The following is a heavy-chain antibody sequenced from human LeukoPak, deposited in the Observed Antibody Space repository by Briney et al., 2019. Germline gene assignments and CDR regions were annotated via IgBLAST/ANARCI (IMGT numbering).Heavy chain of an antibody. J-gene: IGHJ4*02. V-gene: IGHV3-74*01. CDR2: IHTDGSST. Sequence: PGGSLRLSCAASGFTFRSYWMHWIRPAPGKGLVWVSRIHTDGSSTDYADSVKGRFTISRDNAKNTLWLQMNSLSAEDTGVYYCVRGGSGYTYGEFGYWGQGTLVTVSS. CDR3: VRGGSGYTYGEFGY. D-gene: IGHD5-18*01. CDR1: GFTFRSYW.